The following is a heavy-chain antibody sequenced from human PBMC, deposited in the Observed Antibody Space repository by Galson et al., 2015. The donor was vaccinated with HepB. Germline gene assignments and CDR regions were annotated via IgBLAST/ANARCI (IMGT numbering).Heavy chain of an antibody. CDR3: ARGLRGYSHD. CDR1: GYTFTSYD. D-gene: IGHD5-18*01. V-gene: IGHV1-8*01. J-gene: IGHJ4*02. Sequence: SVKVSCKASGYTFTSYDITWVRQASGQGLQWMGWMNPYSGSTGYALEFQGRVTMTRDTSTSTAYMELSSLRAEDTAVYYCARGLRGYSHDWGQGTLVTVSS. CDR2: MNPYSGST.